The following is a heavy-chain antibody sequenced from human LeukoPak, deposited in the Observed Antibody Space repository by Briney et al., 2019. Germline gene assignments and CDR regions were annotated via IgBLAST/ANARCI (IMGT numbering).Heavy chain of an antibody. Sequence: PSETLSLTCAVSGYSISSGYYWAWIRQPPGKGREWIGSIYHSGSPYYNPSLKSRVTISVDTSKNQFSLKLSSVTAADTAVYYCARHQFDLDWLSLRWFDPWGQGTLVTVSS. V-gene: IGHV4-38-2*01. CDR2: IYHSGSP. CDR1: GYSISSGYY. D-gene: IGHD3-3*01. CDR3: ARHQFDLDWLSLRWFDP. J-gene: IGHJ5*02.